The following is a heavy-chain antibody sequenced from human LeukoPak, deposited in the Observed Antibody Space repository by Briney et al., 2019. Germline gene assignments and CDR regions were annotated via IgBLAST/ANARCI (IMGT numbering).Heavy chain of an antibody. CDR1: GFTFSSYG. V-gene: IGHV3-30*03. Sequence: QPGGSLRLSCAASGFTFSSYGMHWVRQAPGKGLEWVAVISYDGSNKYYADSVKGRFTISRDNSKNTLYLQMNSLRAEDTAVYYCARVGMDRSTWSFANWGQGTLVTVSS. CDR2: ISYDGSNK. CDR3: ARVGMDRSTWSFAN. J-gene: IGHJ4*02. D-gene: IGHD6-13*01.